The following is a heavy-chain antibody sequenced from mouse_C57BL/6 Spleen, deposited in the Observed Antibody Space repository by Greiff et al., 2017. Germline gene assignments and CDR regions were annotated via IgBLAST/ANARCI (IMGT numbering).Heavy chain of an antibody. D-gene: IGHD1-1*01. J-gene: IGHJ1*03. CDR3: ALLITTVVDWYFDV. CDR1: GYTFTSYW. Sequence: QVQLQQPGAELVKPGASVKLSCKASGYTFTSYWMQWVKQRPGQGLEWIGEIDPSDSYTNYNQKFKGKATLTVDKSSSTAYMQLSSLTSEDSAVYYCALLITTVVDWYFDVWGTGTTVTVSS. CDR2: IDPSDSYT. V-gene: IGHV1-50*01.